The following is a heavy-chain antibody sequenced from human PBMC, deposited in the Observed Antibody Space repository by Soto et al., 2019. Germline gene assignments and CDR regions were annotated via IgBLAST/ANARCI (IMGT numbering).Heavy chain of an antibody. D-gene: IGHD3-3*01. V-gene: IGHV4-39*07. J-gene: IGHJ4*02. Sequence: SETMSLTCTVSVGSISSGGYYWSWIRQPPGKGLEWIGNINYSGSTNYNPSLKSRVTISVDTSKNQFSLKLSSVTAADTAVYYCARSPFWSGSLGWGVRRDGKYYFDYWGQGTLVTVSS. CDR2: INYSGST. CDR3: ARSPFWSGSLGWGVRRDGKYYFDY. CDR1: VGSISSGGYY.